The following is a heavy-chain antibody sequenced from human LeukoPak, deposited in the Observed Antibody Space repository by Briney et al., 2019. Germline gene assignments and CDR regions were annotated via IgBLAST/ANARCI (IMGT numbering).Heavy chain of an antibody. Sequence: PGGSLRLSCAASGFTFSSYAMSWVRQAPGKGLEWVSAISGSGGCTYYADSVKGRFTISRDNSKNTLYLQMNSLRAEDTAVYYCAKYDILTGYRFENYYYYYGMDVWGQGTTVTVSS. D-gene: IGHD3-9*01. J-gene: IGHJ6*02. CDR2: ISGSGGCT. CDR3: AKYDILTGYRFENYYYYYGMDV. V-gene: IGHV3-23*01. CDR1: GFTFSSYA.